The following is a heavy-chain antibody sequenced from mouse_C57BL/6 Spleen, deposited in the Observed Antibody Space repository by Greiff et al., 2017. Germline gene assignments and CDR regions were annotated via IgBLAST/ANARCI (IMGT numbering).Heavy chain of an antibody. J-gene: IGHJ4*01. CDR3: AREGTSYYGSRMDD. D-gene: IGHD1-1*01. V-gene: IGHV1-82*01. CDR2: IYPGDGDT. Sequence: VKVVESGPELVKPGASVKISCKASGYAFSSSWMNWVKQRPGKGLEWIGRIYPGDGDTNYNGKFKGKATLTADKSSSTAYMQLSSLTSEDSAVYFCAREGTSYYGSRMDDWGQGTSVTVSS. CDR1: GYAFSSSW.